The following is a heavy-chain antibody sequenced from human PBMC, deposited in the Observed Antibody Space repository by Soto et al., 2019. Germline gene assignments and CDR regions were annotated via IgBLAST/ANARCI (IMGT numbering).Heavy chain of an antibody. CDR3: EIRCIAAAGNNWFDP. CDR2: INHSGST. D-gene: IGHD6-13*01. Sequence: SETLSLTCAVYGGSFSGYYWSWIRQPPGKGLEWIGEINHSGSTNYNPSLKSRVTISVDTSKNQFSLKLSSVTAADTAVYYCEIRCIAAAGNNWFDPWGQGTLVTVSS. CDR1: GGSFSGYY. V-gene: IGHV4-34*01. J-gene: IGHJ5*02.